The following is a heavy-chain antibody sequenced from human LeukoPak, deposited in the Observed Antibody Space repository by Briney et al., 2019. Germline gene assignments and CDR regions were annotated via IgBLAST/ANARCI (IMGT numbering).Heavy chain of an antibody. CDR2: IYYSGST. V-gene: IGHV4-59*08. CDR3: ARQWGRLGFDY. D-gene: IGHD6-19*01. CDR1: GGSISSYY. J-gene: IGHJ4*02. Sequence: PSETLSLTGTVSGGSISSYYWSWIRQLPGKGLEWIGYIYYSGSTNYNPSLKSRVTISVDTSKNQFSLKLTSVTAADTAVYYCARQWGRLGFDYWGQGTLVTVSS.